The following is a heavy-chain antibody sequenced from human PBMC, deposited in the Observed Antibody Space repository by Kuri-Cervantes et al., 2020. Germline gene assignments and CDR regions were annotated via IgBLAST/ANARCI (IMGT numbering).Heavy chain of an antibody. CDR3: ARAGFDY. V-gene: IGHV3-53*01. CDR1: GFTVSSNY. CDR2: IYSGGST. J-gene: IGHJ4*02. Sequence: GESLKISCAASGFTVSSNYMSWVRQAPGKGLEWVSVIYSGGSTYYADSVKGRFTISRDNAKNSLSLQMNSLRAEDTAVYYCARAGFDYWGQGTLVTVSS. D-gene: IGHD6-19*01.